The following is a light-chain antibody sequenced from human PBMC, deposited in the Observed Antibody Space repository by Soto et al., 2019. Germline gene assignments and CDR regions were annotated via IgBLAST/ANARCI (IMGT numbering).Light chain of an antibody. Sequence: IQLTQSPSSLSASVGDRVTITCRASQGISSYLAWYQQKPGKAPNLLIYLASPLQSGVPSRFSGSGSGTDFSLTISSLQPEDVATYYCQYLNSFPLSFGGGTKVEIK. J-gene: IGKJ4*01. CDR2: LAS. CDR3: QYLNSFPLS. V-gene: IGKV1-9*01. CDR1: QGISSY.